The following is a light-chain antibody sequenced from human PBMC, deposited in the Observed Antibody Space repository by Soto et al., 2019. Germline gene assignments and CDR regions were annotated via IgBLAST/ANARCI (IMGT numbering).Light chain of an antibody. J-gene: IGLJ2*01. Sequence: QSALTQPPSASGSPGQSVTISCTGTSSTVGGYNYVSWYQHHPGKAPKLVIYEVYKRPSGVPDRFSGSKSGNTASLTVSGLQAEDEADYYCSSYAGSNCLFGGGTKLTVL. CDR1: SSTVGGYNY. CDR2: EVY. CDR3: SSYAGSNCL. V-gene: IGLV2-8*01.